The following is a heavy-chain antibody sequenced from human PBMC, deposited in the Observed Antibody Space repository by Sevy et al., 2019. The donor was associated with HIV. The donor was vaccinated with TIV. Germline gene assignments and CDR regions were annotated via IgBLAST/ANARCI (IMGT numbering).Heavy chain of an antibody. CDR1: GFTFSSYW. D-gene: IGHD1-26*01. Sequence: GGSLRLSCAASGFTFSSYWMHWVRQAPGKGLVWVSRINSDGSSTSYADSVKGRFTISRDNAKNTLYLQMNSLRAEDTAVYYCAREGSYRLNGYAFDIWGQGTMVTVSS. CDR3: AREGSYRLNGYAFDI. CDR2: INSDGSST. V-gene: IGHV3-74*01. J-gene: IGHJ3*02.